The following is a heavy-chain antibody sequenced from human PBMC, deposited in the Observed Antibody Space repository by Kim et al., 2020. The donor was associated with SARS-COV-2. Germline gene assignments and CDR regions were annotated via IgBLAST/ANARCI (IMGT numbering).Heavy chain of an antibody. D-gene: IGHD1-26*01. CDR2: IYPGDSDT. CDR1: GYSFTSYW. J-gene: IGHJ4*02. V-gene: IGHV5-51*01. CDR3: ARSGGPSYRLGATDY. Sequence: GESLKISCKGSGYSFTSYWIGWVRQMPGKGLEWMGIIYPGDSDTRYSPSFQGQVTISADKSISTAYLQWSSLKASDTAVYYCARSGGPSYRLGATDYWGQGTLVTVSS.